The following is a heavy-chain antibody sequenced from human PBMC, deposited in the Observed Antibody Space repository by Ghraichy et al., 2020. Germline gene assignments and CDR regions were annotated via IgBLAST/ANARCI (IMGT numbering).Heavy chain of an antibody. J-gene: IGHJ3*01. CDR2: ISYSGRT. Sequence: SETLSLTCSVSGGSISTGGSYWSWIRQPPGKGLEWIGYISYSGRTYYSPSLRSRVTISIDRAKNQFSLNLNSGTAADTAVYHCARSDNCSGSTSCHRGVDAFDLWGHGTMVTVSS. D-gene: IGHD2-2*01. CDR1: GGSISTGGSY. V-gene: IGHV4-31*03. CDR3: ARSDNCSGSTSCHRGVDAFDL.